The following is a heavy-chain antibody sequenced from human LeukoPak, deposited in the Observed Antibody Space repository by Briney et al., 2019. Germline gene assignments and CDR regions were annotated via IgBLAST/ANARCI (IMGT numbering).Heavy chain of an antibody. V-gene: IGHV3-11*04. D-gene: IGHD2-2*02. CDR3: VRASKDTFLPSFFDY. CDR2: ISSRDSAV. Sequence: GGSLRLSCAASGFTFSDYYLSWIRQAPGKGLEWISYISSRDSAVYYADSVRGRSTISRDNAQNSVYLQMNSLRAEDTAVYYCVRASKDTFLPSFFDYWGKGILVTVSS. CDR1: GFTFSDYY. J-gene: IGHJ4*02.